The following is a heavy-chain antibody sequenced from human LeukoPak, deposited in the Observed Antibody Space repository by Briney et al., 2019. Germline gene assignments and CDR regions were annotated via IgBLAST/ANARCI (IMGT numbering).Heavy chain of an antibody. CDR3: ARYAIGSYYFDY. V-gene: IGHV4-39*01. CDR1: GGSISSSSYY. CDR2: IYYSGST. J-gene: IGHJ4*02. Sequence: PSETLSLTCTVSGGSISSSSYYWGWIRQPPGKGLEWIGSIYYSGSTYYNPSLKSRVTISVDTSKNQFSLKLSSVTAADTAVHYCARYAIGSYYFDYWGQGTLVTVSS. D-gene: IGHD1-26*01.